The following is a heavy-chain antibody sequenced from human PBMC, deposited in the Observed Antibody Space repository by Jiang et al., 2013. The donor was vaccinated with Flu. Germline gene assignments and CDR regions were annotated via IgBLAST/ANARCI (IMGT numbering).Heavy chain of an antibody. V-gene: IGHV1-69*01. D-gene: IGHD6-19*01. J-gene: IGHJ3*02. Sequence: SGAEVKKPGSSVKVSCKASGGTFSSYAISWVRQAPGQGLEWMGGIIPIFGTANYAQKFQGRVTITADESTSTAYMELSSLRSEDTAVYYCAGAQYSSGWYGAGAFDIWGQGTMVTVSS. CDR3: AGAQYSSGWYGAGAFDI. CDR2: IIPIFGTA. CDR1: GGTFSSYA.